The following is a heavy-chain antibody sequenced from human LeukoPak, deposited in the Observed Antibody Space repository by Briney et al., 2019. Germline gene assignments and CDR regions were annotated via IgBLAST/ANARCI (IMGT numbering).Heavy chain of an antibody. CDR3: ARGGVVVVAATDY. CDR1: GGTFSSYA. Sequence: ASVKVSCKASGGTFSSYATSWVRQAPGQGLEWMGWINTNTGNPTYAQGFTGRFVFSLDTSVSTAYLQISSLKAEDTAVYYCARGGVVVVAATDYWGQGTLVTVSS. J-gene: IGHJ4*02. CDR2: INTNTGNP. D-gene: IGHD2-15*01. V-gene: IGHV7-4-1*02.